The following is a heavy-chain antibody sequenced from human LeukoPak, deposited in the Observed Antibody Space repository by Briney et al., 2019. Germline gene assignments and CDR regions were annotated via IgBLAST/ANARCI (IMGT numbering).Heavy chain of an antibody. CDR1: GYTFTSYD. D-gene: IGHD3-22*01. V-gene: IGHV1-8*01. CDR3: ASNQYYYDSSGYHYYYGMDV. CDR2: MNPNSGNT. J-gene: IGHJ6*02. Sequence: VASVKVSCKASGYTFTSYDINWVRQATGQGLEWMGWMNPNSGNTGYAQKFQGRVTMTRNTSISTAYMELSSLRSEDTAVYYCASNQYYYDSSGYHYYYGMDVWGQGTTVTVSS.